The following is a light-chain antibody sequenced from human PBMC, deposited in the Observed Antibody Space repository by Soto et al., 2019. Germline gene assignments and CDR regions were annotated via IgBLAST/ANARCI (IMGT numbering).Light chain of an antibody. CDR2: GAS. CDR3: QQYNNWPPWT. CDR1: QSVSSN. J-gene: IGKJ1*01. Sequence: EIVMTQSTATLSVSPGERATLSCRASQSVSSNLAWYQQKPGQAPRLLIYGASTRATGMPASFSSSVSGTEFTLTISSFLSEDFAVYYCQQYNNWPPWTFGQGTKVEIK. V-gene: IGKV3-15*01.